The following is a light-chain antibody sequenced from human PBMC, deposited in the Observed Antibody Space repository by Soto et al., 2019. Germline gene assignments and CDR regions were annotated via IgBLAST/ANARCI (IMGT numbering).Light chain of an antibody. V-gene: IGKV3-11*01. Sequence: EIVLTQSPATLSLSPGERATLSCRASKSVTSYLAWYQQKPGQAPRLLIYDASNRATGIPARFSGSGSGTDFTLTISSLEPEDFAVYYCPQRSNWPLTFGGGTKVEIK. CDR2: DAS. CDR3: PQRSNWPLT. CDR1: KSVTSY. J-gene: IGKJ4*01.